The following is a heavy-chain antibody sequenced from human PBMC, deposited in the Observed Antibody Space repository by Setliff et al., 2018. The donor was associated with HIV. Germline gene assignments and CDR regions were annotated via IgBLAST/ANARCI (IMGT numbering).Heavy chain of an antibody. CDR2: IYSSGST. J-gene: IGHJ4*02. CDR3: ARAYFGSGIYY. V-gene: IGHV4-4*09. CDR1: GGSISSYY. Sequence: PSETLSLTCPVSGGSISSYYWSWIRQPPGKGLGWLGHIYSSGSTNYNPALKSRVTISVDTSKNQFSLKLYAVTAADTAVYYCARAYFGSGIYYWGQGTLVTVSS. D-gene: IGHD3-10*01.